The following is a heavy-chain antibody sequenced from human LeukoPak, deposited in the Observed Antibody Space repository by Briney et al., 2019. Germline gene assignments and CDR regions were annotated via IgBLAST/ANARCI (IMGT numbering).Heavy chain of an antibody. CDR1: GGSISSGGYY. D-gene: IGHD2-15*01. V-gene: IGHV4-31*03. CDR2: IYYSGST. CDR3: SGRVSGDDAFDI. Sequence: SETLSLTCTVSGGSISSGGYYWSWIRQHPGEGLEWIGYIYYSGSTYYNPSLKSRVTISVDTSKNQFSLKLSSVTAADTAVYYCSGRVSGDDAFDIWGQGTMVTVSS. J-gene: IGHJ3*02.